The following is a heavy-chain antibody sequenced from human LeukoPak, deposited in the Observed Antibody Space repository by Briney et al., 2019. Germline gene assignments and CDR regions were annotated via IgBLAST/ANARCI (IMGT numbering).Heavy chain of an antibody. CDR2: ISAYNGNT. Sequence: APVKVSCKASGYTFTSYGISWVRQAPGQGLEWMGWISAYNGNTNYAQKLQGRVTMTTDTSTSTAYMELRSLRSDDTAVYYCARDYDYVWGSYRYTLDYWGQGTLVTVSS. CDR1: GYTFTSYG. J-gene: IGHJ4*02. CDR3: ARDYDYVWGSYRYTLDY. V-gene: IGHV1-18*01. D-gene: IGHD3-16*02.